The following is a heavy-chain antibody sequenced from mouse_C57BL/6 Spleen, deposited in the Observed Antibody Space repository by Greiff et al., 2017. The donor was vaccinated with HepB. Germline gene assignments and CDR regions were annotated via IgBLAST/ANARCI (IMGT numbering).Heavy chain of an antibody. CDR1: GFTFSNYW. Sequence: EVKLMESGGGLVQPGGSMKLSCVASGFTFSNYWMNWVRQSPEKGLEWVAQIRLKSDNYATHYAESVKGRFTISRDDSKSSVYLQMNNLRAEDTGIYYCTGGAVVAENAMDYWGQGTSVTVSS. V-gene: IGHV6-3*01. CDR2: IRLKSDNYAT. J-gene: IGHJ4*01. CDR3: TGGAVVAENAMDY. D-gene: IGHD1-1*01.